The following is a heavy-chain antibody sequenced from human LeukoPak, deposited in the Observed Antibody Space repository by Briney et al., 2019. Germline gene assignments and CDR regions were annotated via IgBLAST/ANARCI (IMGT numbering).Heavy chain of an antibody. D-gene: IGHD6-19*01. CDR2: INPSGGST. CDR1: GYTFTSYY. J-gene: IGHJ5*02. CDR3: ARDRDSSGWTNWFDP. V-gene: IGHV1-46*01. Sequence: ASVKVSCKASGYTFTSYYMHWVREAPGQGLEWMGIINPSGGSTSYAQKFQGRVTMTRDTSTSTVYMELSSLRSEDTAVYYCARDRDSSGWTNWFDPWGQGTLVTVSS.